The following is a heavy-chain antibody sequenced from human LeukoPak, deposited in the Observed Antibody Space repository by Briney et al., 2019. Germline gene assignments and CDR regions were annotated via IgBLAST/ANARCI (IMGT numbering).Heavy chain of an antibody. J-gene: IGHJ4*02. CDR1: GFTFSSYS. CDR2: ISSSSSYI. D-gene: IGHD3-22*01. Sequence: PGGSLRLSCAASGFTFSSYSMNWVRQAPGKGLEWGSSISSSSSYIYYADSVKGRFTISRDNAKNSLYLQMNSLRAEDTAVYYCARTYYYDSSGYIPFDYWGQGTLVTVSS. V-gene: IGHV3-21*01. CDR3: ARTYYYDSSGYIPFDY.